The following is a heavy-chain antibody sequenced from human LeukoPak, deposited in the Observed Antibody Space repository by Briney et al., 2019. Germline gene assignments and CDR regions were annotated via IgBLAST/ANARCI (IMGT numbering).Heavy chain of an antibody. CDR1: GFTFGDYY. Sequence: GGSLRLSCQGSGFTFGDYYIHWVRQAPGKGLEWVSFIRSEIYGGTTEYAASMKGRFTISRDNSKSIAFLQLDSLRTEDTAVYYCTRDSHGNNWFDPWGQGTLVTVSS. CDR2: IRSEIYGGTT. D-gene: IGHD1-1*01. J-gene: IGHJ5*02. V-gene: IGHV3-49*04. CDR3: TRDSHGNNWFDP.